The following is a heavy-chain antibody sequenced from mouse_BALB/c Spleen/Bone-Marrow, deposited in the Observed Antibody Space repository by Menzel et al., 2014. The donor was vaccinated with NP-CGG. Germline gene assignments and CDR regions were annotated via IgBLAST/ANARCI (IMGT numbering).Heavy chain of an antibody. J-gene: IGHJ3*01. D-gene: IGHD2-14*01. V-gene: IGHV14-3*02. CDR3: AYYRYGEGGFAF. Sequence: EVQLQESGAELVKPGASVKLSCTASGFNIKDTYMHWVKQRPEQGLEWIVGIDPANGNTKYDPKFQGKATITADTSSNTAYLQLSRLASEGPAVFYWAYYRYGEGGFAFRGPGNLVTVPS. CDR1: GFNIKDTY. CDR2: IDPANGNT.